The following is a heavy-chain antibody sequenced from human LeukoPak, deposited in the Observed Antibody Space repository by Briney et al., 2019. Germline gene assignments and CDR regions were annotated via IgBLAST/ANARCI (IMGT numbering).Heavy chain of an antibody. CDR2: ISGSDAGT. V-gene: IGHV3-23*01. CDR3: AKDPGTVVTRGDY. D-gene: IGHD4-23*01. CDR1: GFTFNNYA. J-gene: IGHJ4*02. Sequence: GGSLRLSCAASGFTFNNYAMSWVRQAPGKGLEWVSAISGSDAGTYYADSVKGRFTISRDNSKNTLYLQMNSLRAEDTAVYYCAKDPGTVVTRGDYWGQGTLVTVSS.